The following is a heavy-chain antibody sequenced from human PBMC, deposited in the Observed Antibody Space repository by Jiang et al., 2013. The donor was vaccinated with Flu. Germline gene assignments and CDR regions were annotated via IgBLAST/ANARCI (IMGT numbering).Heavy chain of an antibody. Sequence: VQLVESGGGVVQPGRSLRLSCAASGFTFNLYGIHWVRQAPGKGLEWLTLISYDGSNEYYADSVKGRFSISRDNSRNTVRLQMNSLRADDTAVYYCVKDTGGSTWYYYDFWGQGTLVTVSS. J-gene: IGHJ4*02. CDR2: ISYDGSNE. CDR3: VKDTGGSTWYYYDF. D-gene: IGHD6-13*01. CDR1: GFTFNLYG. V-gene: IGHV3-30*18.